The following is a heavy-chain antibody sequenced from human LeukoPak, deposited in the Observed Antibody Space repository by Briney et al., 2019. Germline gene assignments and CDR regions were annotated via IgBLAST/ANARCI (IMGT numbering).Heavy chain of an antibody. Sequence: SETLSLTCAVYGGSFSGYYWSWIRQPPGKGLEWIGEINHIGSTNYNPSLKSRVTISVDTSKNQFSLKLSSVTAADTAVYYCARGYCSSTSCQGRGFDPWGQGTLVTVSS. CDR1: GGSFSGYY. CDR2: INHIGST. D-gene: IGHD2-2*01. V-gene: IGHV4-34*01. CDR3: ARGYCSSTSCQGRGFDP. J-gene: IGHJ5*02.